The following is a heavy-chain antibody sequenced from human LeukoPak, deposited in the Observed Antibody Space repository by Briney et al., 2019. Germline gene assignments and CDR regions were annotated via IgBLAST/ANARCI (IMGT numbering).Heavy chain of an antibody. D-gene: IGHD5-18*01. Sequence: GGSLRLSCAASGFTFSSYGMHWVRQAPGKGLEWVAVISCDGSNKYYADSVKGRFTISRDNSKNTLYLQMNSLRAEDTAVYYCARDQGGGYSYGWQSFDYWGQGTLVTVSS. V-gene: IGHV3-30*03. J-gene: IGHJ4*02. CDR3: ARDQGGGYSYGWQSFDY. CDR2: ISCDGSNK. CDR1: GFTFSSYG.